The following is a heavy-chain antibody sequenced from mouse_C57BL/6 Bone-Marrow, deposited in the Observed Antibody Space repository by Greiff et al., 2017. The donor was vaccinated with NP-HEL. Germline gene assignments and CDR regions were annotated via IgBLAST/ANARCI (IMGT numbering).Heavy chain of an antibody. CDR3: ARVRYYGSSYSYWYFDV. Sequence: EVQLQQSGPELVKPGASVKMSCKASGYTFTDYNMHWVKQSHGKSLEWIGYINPNNGGTSYNQKFKGKATLTVNKSSSTAYMELRSLTSEDSAVYYCARVRYYGSSYSYWYFDVWGTGTTVTVSS. D-gene: IGHD1-1*01. CDR1: GYTFTDYN. V-gene: IGHV1-22*01. J-gene: IGHJ1*03. CDR2: INPNNGGT.